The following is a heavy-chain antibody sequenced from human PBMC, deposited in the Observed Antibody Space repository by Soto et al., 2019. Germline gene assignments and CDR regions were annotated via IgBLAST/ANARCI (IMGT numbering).Heavy chain of an antibody. CDR3: TRTYYYDNSGYDY. D-gene: IGHD3-22*01. J-gene: IGHJ4*02. CDR2: ITRSGSLT. CDR1: GFTFSDYE. V-gene: IGHV3-48*03. Sequence: GGSLRLSCVVSGFTFSDYEMNWVRQAPGKGLEWVSYITRSGSLTYYADSVKGRFTISRDNAKSSLYLQMNSLRAEDTAVYYCTRTYYYDNSGYDYWGQGTLVTVSS.